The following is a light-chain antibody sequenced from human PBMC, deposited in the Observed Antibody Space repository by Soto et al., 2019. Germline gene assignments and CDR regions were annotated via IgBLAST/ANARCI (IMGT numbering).Light chain of an antibody. CDR2: AAS. CDR3: QQSYSSPPT. CDR1: QSISSY. V-gene: IGKV1-39*01. Sequence: DIQMTHSPSSLSASVGAXVTITCRASQSISSYLNWYQQKPGKAPKVMIFAASSLQSGVPSRFSGSGSGPDFTLTISSLQPEDVATYYCQQSYSSPPTLGQGTKVDIK. J-gene: IGKJ1*01.